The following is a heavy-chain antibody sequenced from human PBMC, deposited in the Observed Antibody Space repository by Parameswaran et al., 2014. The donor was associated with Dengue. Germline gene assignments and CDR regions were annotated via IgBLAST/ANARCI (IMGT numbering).Heavy chain of an antibody. Sequence: WVRQAPGQGLEWMGWISAYNGNTNYAQKLQGRVTMTTDTSTSTAYMELRSLRSDDTAVYYCARDALPGHLVIGGGEIPLFDYWGQGTLVTVSS. J-gene: IGHJ4*02. CDR2: ISAYNGNT. V-gene: IGHV1-18*01. D-gene: IGHD2-21*01. CDR3: ARDALPGHLVIGGGEIPLFDY.